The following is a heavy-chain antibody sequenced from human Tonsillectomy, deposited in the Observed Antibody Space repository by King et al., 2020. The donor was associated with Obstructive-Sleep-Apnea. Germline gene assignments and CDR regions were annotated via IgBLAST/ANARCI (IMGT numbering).Heavy chain of an antibody. CDR1: GYTFTTYD. J-gene: IGHJ3*02. Sequence: VQLVESGAEVKKPGASVKVSCKASGYTFTTYDFSWVRQAPGQGLEWVGWMNPDSGTTGYAQKFQGRVTMTRNKSMRTAYMELGSLRPEDTAVYYCARQGRGAFDICGQGTMVTVSS. D-gene: IGHD3-10*01. V-gene: IGHV1-8*01. CDR2: MNPDSGTT. CDR3: ARQGRGAFDI.